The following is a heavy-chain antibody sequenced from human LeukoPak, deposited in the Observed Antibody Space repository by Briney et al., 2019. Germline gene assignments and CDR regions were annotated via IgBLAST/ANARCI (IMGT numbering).Heavy chain of an antibody. D-gene: IGHD2-2*01. Sequence: GESLKISCKGSGYSFTSDWIGWVRQKPGKGLEWMGIIYPGDSDTRYSPSFQGQVTISADKSISTAYLQWRSLKASDTAMYYCARNPIVVVPAGTDYYYYMDVWGKGTTVTVSS. V-gene: IGHV5-51*01. CDR1: GYSFTSDW. CDR3: ARNPIVVVPAGTDYYYYMDV. CDR2: IYPGDSDT. J-gene: IGHJ6*03.